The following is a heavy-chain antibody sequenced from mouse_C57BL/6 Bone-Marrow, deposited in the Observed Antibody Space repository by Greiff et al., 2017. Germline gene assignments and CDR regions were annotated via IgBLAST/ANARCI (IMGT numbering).Heavy chain of an antibody. CDR2: IDPENGDT. J-gene: IGHJ1*03. CDR3: TTPRYWYFDV. V-gene: IGHV14-4*01. Sequence: EVQLQQSGAELVRLGASVKLSCTASGFNIKDDYMHWVKQRPEQGLEWIGWIDPENGDTEYASKFQGKVTITADTSSNTAYLQLSSLTSEDTAVYYCTTPRYWYFDVWGTGTTVTVSS. CDR1: GFNIKDDY.